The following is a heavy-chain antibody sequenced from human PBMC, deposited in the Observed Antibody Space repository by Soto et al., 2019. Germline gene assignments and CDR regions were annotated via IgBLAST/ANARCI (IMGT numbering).Heavy chain of an antibody. D-gene: IGHD3-16*01. CDR3: ARLDWGRTFFDY. V-gene: IGHV4-39*07. Sequence: SETLSLTCTVSGGSISSYSYYWGWIRQPPGKGLEWIGCIYYSGSTYYNPSLKSRVTISVDTSKNQFSLKLSSVTAADTAVYYCARLDWGRTFFDYWGQGALVTVSS. CDR1: GGSISSYSYY. CDR2: IYYSGST. J-gene: IGHJ4*02.